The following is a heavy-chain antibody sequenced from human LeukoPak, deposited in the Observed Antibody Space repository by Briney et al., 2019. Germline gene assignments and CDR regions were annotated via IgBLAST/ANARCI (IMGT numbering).Heavy chain of an antibody. CDR3: AKRGVVIRVILVGFHKEAYYFDS. V-gene: IGHV3-23*01. Sequence: GGSLRLSCAVSGITLSNYCMSWVRQAPGKGLEWVAGISDSGGRTNYADSVKGRFTISRDNPKNTIYLQMNSLRAEDTAVYFCAKRGVVIRVILVGFHKEAYYFDSWGQGALVTVSS. D-gene: IGHD3-22*01. CDR2: ISDSGGRT. J-gene: IGHJ4*02. CDR1: GITLSNYC.